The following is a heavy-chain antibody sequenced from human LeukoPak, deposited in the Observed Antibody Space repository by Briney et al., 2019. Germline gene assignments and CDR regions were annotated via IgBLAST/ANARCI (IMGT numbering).Heavy chain of an antibody. CDR3: AREGLDRVGFDY. J-gene: IGHJ4*02. V-gene: IGHV3-23*01. CDR1: GFTFSTYA. Sequence: PGGSLRLSCAASGFTFSTYAMSWVRQAPGKGPEWVSGISGSGGSTYYADSVKGRFTISRDNSKNTLYLQMNSLRAEDTAVYYCAREGLDRVGFDYWGQGTLVTVSS. D-gene: IGHD3-22*01. CDR2: ISGSGGST.